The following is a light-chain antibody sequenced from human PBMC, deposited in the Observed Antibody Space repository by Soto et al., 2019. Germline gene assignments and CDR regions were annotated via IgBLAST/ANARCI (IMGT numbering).Light chain of an antibody. CDR2: GAS. V-gene: IGKV3-20*01. Sequence: EIVLTQSPGTLSLSPGERATLSCRASQSVSSSYLAWYQQKPGQAPRLLIYGASSRATGIPDRFSGSGSGTDFTLTISRLEPEDFAVYYCQQYDRSPWTFGHGTKVEIK. CDR1: QSVSSSY. J-gene: IGKJ1*01. CDR3: QQYDRSPWT.